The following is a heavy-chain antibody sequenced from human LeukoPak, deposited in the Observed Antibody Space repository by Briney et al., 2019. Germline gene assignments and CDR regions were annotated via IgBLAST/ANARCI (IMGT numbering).Heavy chain of an antibody. J-gene: IGHJ4*02. V-gene: IGHV3-23*01. CDR3: ANPIYSGDYDQFDY. Sequence: PGGSLRLSCAASGFTFSNYAMSWVRQAPGKGLEWVSTIHGSGVSTYYADSVKGRFTISRDSSKNTLYLQMNSLRAEDTAVYFCANPIYSGDYDQFDYWGQGTLVTVSS. CDR2: IHGSGVST. CDR1: GFTFSNYA. D-gene: IGHD4-17*01.